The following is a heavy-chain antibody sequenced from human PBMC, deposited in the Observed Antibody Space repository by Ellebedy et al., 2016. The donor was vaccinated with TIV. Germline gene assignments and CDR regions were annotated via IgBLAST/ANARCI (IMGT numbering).Heavy chain of an antibody. J-gene: IGHJ4*02. Sequence: AASVKVSCKASGYTFTSYYIHWVRQAPGQGLEWMGWINPKSGGTNYAQKFQGWVTMTRDTSISTVYMELSRLRSDDTAVYYCARDGAVTTVFDYWGQGTLVTVSS. CDR3: ARDGAVTTVFDY. CDR2: INPKSGGT. V-gene: IGHV1-2*04. D-gene: IGHD4-17*01. CDR1: GYTFTSYY.